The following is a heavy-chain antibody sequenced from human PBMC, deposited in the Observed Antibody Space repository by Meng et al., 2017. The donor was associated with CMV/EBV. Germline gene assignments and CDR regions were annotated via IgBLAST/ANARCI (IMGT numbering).Heavy chain of an antibody. CDR3: ARSSQWLLPNLDH. J-gene: IGHJ4*02. V-gene: IGHV1-69*13. CDR2: IVPIFGTT. D-gene: IGHD6-19*01. Sequence: SVKVSCKTSGGTFSSYAFIWVRQAPGQGLEWMAGIVPIFGTTDYAQKFQGRVTLTADESTSTAYMELSSLTSEDTAVYYCARSSQWLLPNLDHWGQGTLVTVSS. CDR1: GGTFSSYA.